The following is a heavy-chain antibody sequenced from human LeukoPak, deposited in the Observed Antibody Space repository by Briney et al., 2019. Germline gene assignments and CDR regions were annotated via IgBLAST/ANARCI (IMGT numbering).Heavy chain of an antibody. V-gene: IGHV1-69*01. J-gene: IGHJ4*02. Sequence: SVKVSCKASGGTFSSYAISWVRQAPGQGLEWMGGIIPIFGTANYAQKYQGRVTITADESTSTAYMELSSLRSEDTAVYYCARGGYYYDSSGYPTDYWGQGTLVTVSS. D-gene: IGHD3-22*01. CDR1: GGTFSSYA. CDR2: IIPIFGTA. CDR3: ARGGYYYDSSGYPTDY.